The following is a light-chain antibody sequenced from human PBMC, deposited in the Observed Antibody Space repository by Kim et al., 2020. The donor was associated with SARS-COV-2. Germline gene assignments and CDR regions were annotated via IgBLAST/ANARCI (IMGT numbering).Light chain of an antibody. CDR2: QDS. Sequence: VYPGQTASITCSGDQLGDKYASWYQQRPGQSPVVVIYQDSKRPSGIPERFSGSNSGNTATLTISGTQAMDEADYYCQAWDSSTVVFGGGTQLTVL. J-gene: IGLJ2*01. CDR3: QAWDSSTVV. V-gene: IGLV3-1*01. CDR1: QLGDKY.